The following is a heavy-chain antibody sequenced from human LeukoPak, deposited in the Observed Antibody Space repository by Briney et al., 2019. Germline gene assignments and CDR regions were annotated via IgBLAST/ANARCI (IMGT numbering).Heavy chain of an antibody. CDR3: ARDGLAVAGILSALGY. V-gene: IGHV3-33*08. CDR2: IWYDGSNK. CDR1: GFTFSSYA. Sequence: PGGSLRLSCAASGFTFSSYAMHWVRQAPGKGLEWVAVIWYDGSNKYYADSVKGRFTISRDNSKNTLYLQMNSLRAEDTAVYYCARDGLAVAGILSALGYWGQGTLVTVSS. J-gene: IGHJ4*02. D-gene: IGHD6-19*01.